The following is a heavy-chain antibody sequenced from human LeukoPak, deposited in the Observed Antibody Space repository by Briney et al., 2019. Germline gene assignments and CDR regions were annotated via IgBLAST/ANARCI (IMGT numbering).Heavy chain of an antibody. V-gene: IGHV1-18*01. CDR3: ARDRGPNYYDSSGPRDY. CDR2: ISAYNGNT. J-gene: IGHJ4*02. Sequence: ASVKVSCKASGYTFTSYGISWVRQAPGQGLEWMGWISAYNGNTNYAQKLQGRVTMTTDTSTSTAYMELRSLRSDDTAVYYCARDRGPNYYDSSGPRDYWGQGTLVTVSS. D-gene: IGHD3-22*01. CDR1: GYTFTSYG.